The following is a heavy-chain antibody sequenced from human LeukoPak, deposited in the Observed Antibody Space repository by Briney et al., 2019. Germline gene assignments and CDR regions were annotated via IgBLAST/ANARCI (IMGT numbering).Heavy chain of an antibody. CDR1: GFTFSSYT. CDR3: ATAPSPPFSSSWYYFDY. V-gene: IGHV3-21*01. D-gene: IGHD6-13*01. Sequence: GGSLRLSCAASGFTFSSYTMNWVRQAPGKGLEWVSSISSSSSYIYYADSVKGRFTISRDNAKNSLYLQVNSLRAEDTAVYYCATAPSPPFSSSWYYFDYWGQGTLVTVSS. J-gene: IGHJ4*02. CDR2: ISSSSSYI.